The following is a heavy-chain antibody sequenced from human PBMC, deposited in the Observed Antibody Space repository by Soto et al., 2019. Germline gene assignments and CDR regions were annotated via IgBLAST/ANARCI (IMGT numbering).Heavy chain of an antibody. CDR1: GGSFSSNY. CDR3: VRQGFGRLHGLVDV. J-gene: IGHJ6*02. V-gene: IGHV4-34*01. CDR2: INHSGST. Sequence: PDTLSLTCAFYGGSFSSNYWRWIRQSPGKGLEWIGEINHSGSTNYNPSLKSRVTISIDTSTKQFSLKLSSVTAADTAVYYCVRQGFGRLHGLVDVWGQGTTVT. D-gene: IGHD3-10*01.